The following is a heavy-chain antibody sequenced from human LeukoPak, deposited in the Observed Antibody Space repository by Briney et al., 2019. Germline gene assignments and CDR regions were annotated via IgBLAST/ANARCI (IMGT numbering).Heavy chain of an antibody. CDR2: ISSSSSTI. CDR1: GFTFSSYS. CDR3: SKSGPGKMPFDAFDI. D-gene: IGHD2-2*01. Sequence: PGGSLRLSCAASGFTFSSYSMNWVRQAPGKGLEWVSYISSSSSTIYYADSVKGRFTISRDNAKNSLYLQMNSLRAEDTAVYYCSKSGPGKMPFDAFDIWGKGKVVTVSS. V-gene: IGHV3-48*01. J-gene: IGHJ3*02.